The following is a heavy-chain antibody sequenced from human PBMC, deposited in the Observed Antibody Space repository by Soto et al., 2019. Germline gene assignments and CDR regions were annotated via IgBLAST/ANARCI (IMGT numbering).Heavy chain of an antibody. J-gene: IGHJ3*02. D-gene: IGHD1-26*01. CDR3: ARSVGVDAFDI. CDR1: GGSISSGDYS. Sequence: QLQLQESGSGLVKPSQTLSLTCAVSGGSISSGDYSWSWIRQPPGKGLEWIGYIYHSGSTYYNPSLNSRVTISVDRSKSQFSLQLSSVTAADTAVYYCARSVGVDAFDIWGQGTMVTVSS. V-gene: IGHV4-30-2*01. CDR2: IYHSGST.